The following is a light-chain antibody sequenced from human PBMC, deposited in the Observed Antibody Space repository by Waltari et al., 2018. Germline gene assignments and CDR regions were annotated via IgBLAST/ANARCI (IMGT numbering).Light chain of an antibody. V-gene: IGKV1-5*03. Sequence: DIQMTQSPSTLSASVGDTVTITCQASQSISHWLAWYQQKPGKAPKLLIYKTSILERGVPSRFSGVGSETEFALTISSLQPDDFATYHCQQYHTFYSFGQGTKLEIK. CDR1: QSISHW. CDR2: KTS. J-gene: IGKJ2*03. CDR3: QQYHTFYS.